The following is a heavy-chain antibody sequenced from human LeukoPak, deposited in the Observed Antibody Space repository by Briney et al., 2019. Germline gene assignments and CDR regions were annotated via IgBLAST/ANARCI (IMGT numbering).Heavy chain of an antibody. Sequence: GGSLRLSCAASGFTFSSYNMNWVRQAPGKGLEWVSSISSSSSYIYYADSVRGRFTISRDNAKNSLYLQMNSLRAEDTAVYYCARGGGYGYFDYWGQGTLVTVSS. CDR2: ISSSSSYI. CDR1: GFTFSSYN. J-gene: IGHJ4*02. V-gene: IGHV3-21*01. CDR3: ARGGGYGYFDY. D-gene: IGHD5-18*01.